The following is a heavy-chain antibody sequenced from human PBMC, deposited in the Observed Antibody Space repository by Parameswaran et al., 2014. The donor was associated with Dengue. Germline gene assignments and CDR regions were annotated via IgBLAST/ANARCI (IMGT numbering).Heavy chain of an antibody. V-gene: IGHV3-7*01. Sequence: VRQMPGKGLEWVANIKEDGSEEYYVDSVKGRFTISRDNAKNSLYLHVNNLRAEDTAVYYCARVVYDFWSGSSPHYFNYWGQGTLVTVSS. J-gene: IGHJ4*02. CDR2: IKEDGSEE. CDR3: ARVVYDFWSGSSPHYFNY. D-gene: IGHD3-3*01.